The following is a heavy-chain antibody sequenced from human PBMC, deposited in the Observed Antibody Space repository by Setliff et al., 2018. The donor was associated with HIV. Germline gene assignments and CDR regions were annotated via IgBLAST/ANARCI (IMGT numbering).Heavy chain of an antibody. CDR3: AYSGRQLRGPYFDF. J-gene: IGHJ4*02. CDR2: IYWNNNK. CDR1: GLSLSTSGVG. V-gene: IGHV2-5*01. D-gene: IGHD1-1*01. Sequence: SGPTLVNPTQTLTLTCTFSGLSLSTSGVGVGWIRQSPGKALEWLAFIYWNNNKHYSTSLKSRLTVTKDTSKNRVVFTMTNMDPVDTATYYCAYSGRQLRGPYFDFWGQGTPVTVSS.